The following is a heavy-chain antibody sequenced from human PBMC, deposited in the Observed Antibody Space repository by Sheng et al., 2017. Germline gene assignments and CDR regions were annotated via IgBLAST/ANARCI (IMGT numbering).Heavy chain of an antibody. D-gene: IGHD3-10*01. CDR1: GYSISSDYY. Sequence: QVQLQESGPGLVKPSETLSLTCTVSGYSISSDYYWGWIRQPPGKGLEWIGSIYHSGSTYYNPSLKSRVTISVDTSKNQFSLKLSSVTAADTAVYYCARGVRDLVIFHYFDYWGPGNAGHRLL. V-gene: IGHV4-38-2*02. CDR2: IYHSGST. J-gene: IGHJ4*02. CDR3: ARGVRDLVIFHYFDY.